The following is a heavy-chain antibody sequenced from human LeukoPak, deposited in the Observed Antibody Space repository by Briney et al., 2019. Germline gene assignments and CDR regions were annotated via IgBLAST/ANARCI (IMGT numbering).Heavy chain of an antibody. CDR1: GFTFSSYA. V-gene: IGHV3-30*04. CDR2: ISYDGSNK. Sequence: PGGSLRLSCAASGFTFSSYAMHWVRQAPGKGLEWVADISYDGSNKYYADSVKGRFTISRDNSKNTLYLQMNSLRAEDTAVYYCARELEQQPVQGAFDIWGQGTMVTVSS. J-gene: IGHJ3*02. CDR3: ARELEQQPVQGAFDI. D-gene: IGHD6-13*01.